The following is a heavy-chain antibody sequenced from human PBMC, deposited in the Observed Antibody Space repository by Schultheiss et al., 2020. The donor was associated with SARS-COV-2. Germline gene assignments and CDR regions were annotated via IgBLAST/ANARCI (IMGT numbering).Heavy chain of an antibody. CDR1: GFTFSDYY. CDR3: ARTSDGRYYYDSSGYYIYYFDY. CDR2: ISSSGSTI. D-gene: IGHD3-22*01. J-gene: IGHJ4*02. V-gene: IGHV3-11*04. Sequence: GGSLRLSCAASGFTFSDYYMSWIRQAPGKGLEWVSYISSSGSTIYYADSVKGRFTISRDNAKNSLYLQMNSLRAEDTAVYYCARTSDGRYYYDSSGYYIYYFDYWGQGTLVTVSS.